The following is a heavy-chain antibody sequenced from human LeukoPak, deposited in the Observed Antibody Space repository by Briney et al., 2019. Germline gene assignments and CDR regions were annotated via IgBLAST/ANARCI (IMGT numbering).Heavy chain of an antibody. J-gene: IGHJ2*01. V-gene: IGHV4-59*12. Sequence: SETLSLTCTVSSGSISSYFWSWIRQPPGKGLEWIGYIYYSGSTNYNPSLKSRVTISIDTSKSQFSLKVNSVTAADTAVYYCARDRVEVVSGVIYWYFDLWGRGTLVSVSS. D-gene: IGHD2-15*01. CDR3: ARDRVEVVSGVIYWYFDL. CDR2: IYYSGST. CDR1: SGSISSYF.